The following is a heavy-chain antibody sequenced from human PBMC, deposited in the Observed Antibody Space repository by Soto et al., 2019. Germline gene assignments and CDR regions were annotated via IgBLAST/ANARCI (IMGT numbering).Heavy chain of an antibody. J-gene: IGHJ3*02. CDR1: GFTFGDYA. D-gene: IGHD6-6*01. Sequence: HPGGSLRLSCTASGFTFGDYAMSWFRQAPGKGLEWVGFIRSKAYGGTTEYAASVKGRFTISRDDSKSIAYLQMNSLKTEDTAVYYCTRGGGLGIAARPRFDAFDIWGQGTMVTVSS. CDR2: IRSKAYGGTT. CDR3: TRGGGLGIAARPRFDAFDI. V-gene: IGHV3-49*03.